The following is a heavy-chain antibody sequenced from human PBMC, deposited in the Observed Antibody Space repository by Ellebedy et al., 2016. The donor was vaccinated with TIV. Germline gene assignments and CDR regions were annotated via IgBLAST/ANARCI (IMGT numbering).Heavy chain of an antibody. D-gene: IGHD4-11*01. V-gene: IGHV3-23*01. CDR2: ISGTGGST. CDR3: AKCNYAGFRFDL. Sequence: GESLKISXAASGFTFSSYAMSWVRQAPGKGLEWVSTISGTGGSTYYADSVKGRFTISRDNSKNTLYLQMNSLRVEDTAIYYCAKCNYAGFRFDLWGQGTLVTVSS. CDR1: GFTFSSYA. J-gene: IGHJ5*02.